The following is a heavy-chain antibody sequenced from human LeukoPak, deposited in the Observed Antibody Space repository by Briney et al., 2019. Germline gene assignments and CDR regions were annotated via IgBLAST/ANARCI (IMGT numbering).Heavy chain of an antibody. D-gene: IGHD2-2*01. CDR2: IYYSGST. CDR3: AREYSDIVVVPAANWFDP. V-gene: IGHV4-39*07. CDR1: SGSISSSSYY. Sequence: SETLSLTYTVSSGSISSSSYYWGWIRQPPGKGLEWIGSIYYSGSTYYNPSLKSRVTISVDTSKNQFSLKLSSVTAADTAVYYCAREYSDIVVVPAANWFDPWGQGTLVTVSS. J-gene: IGHJ5*02.